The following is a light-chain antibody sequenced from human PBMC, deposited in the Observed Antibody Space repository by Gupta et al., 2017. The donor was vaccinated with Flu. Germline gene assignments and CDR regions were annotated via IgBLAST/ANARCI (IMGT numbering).Light chain of an antibody. J-gene: IGKJ1*01. V-gene: IGKV2-30*02. CDR3: IHGTHWPT. CDR2: RVS. CDR1: QSLVHRNGNTY. Sequence: VVMTPSPLSLLVTLVQPAATFFRSSQSLVHRNGNTYLTWFQQRPGQSQRRLIYRVSKRDSGVPDRFSGSGSGTDFTLNISRVADEDVGVYYCIHGTHWPTFGQGTKVEIK.